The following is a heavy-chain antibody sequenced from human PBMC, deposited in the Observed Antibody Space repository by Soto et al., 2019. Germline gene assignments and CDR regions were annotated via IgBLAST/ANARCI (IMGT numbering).Heavy chain of an antibody. D-gene: IGHD3-10*01. CDR2: IYYSGST. V-gene: IGHV4-30-4*01. J-gene: IGHJ6*02. CDR1: GGSISSGDYY. CDR3: ARCITMVRGVHGGDGMDV. Sequence: QVQLQESGPGLVKPSQTLSLTCTVSGGSISSGDYYWSWIRQPPGKGLEWIGYIYYSGSTYYNPSLKSRVTISVDTSKNQFSLKLSSVTAADTAVYYCARCITMVRGVHGGDGMDVWGQGTTVTVSS.